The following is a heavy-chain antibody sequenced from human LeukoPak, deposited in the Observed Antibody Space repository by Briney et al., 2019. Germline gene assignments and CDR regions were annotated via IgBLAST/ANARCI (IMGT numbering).Heavy chain of an antibody. D-gene: IGHD2-15*01. Sequence: GGSLRLSCAASGFTFSSYAMSWVRQAPGKGLEWVSAFSGSGGSTYYADSVKGRFTISRDNSKNTLYLQMTSLRAEDMAVYYCAKDPCSGGSCYSADYWGQGTLVTVSS. J-gene: IGHJ4*02. CDR3: AKDPCSGGSCYSADY. CDR1: GFTFSSYA. CDR2: FSGSGGST. V-gene: IGHV3-23*01.